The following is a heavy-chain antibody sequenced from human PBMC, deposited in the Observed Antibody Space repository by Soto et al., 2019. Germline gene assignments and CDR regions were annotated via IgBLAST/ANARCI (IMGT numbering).Heavy chain of an antibody. V-gene: IGHV3-30*18. D-gene: IGHD1-26*01. CDR1: GFTFSSYG. CDR3: AKDRYSGTYPTAFDY. Sequence: GGSLSLSCAGSGFTFSSYGIHWVRQAPGKGLEWVALISYDGGNEKYTESVKDRFTISRDDSHNVAYLQMSSLRTEDTAMYYCAKDRYSGTYPTAFDYWGQGSLVTVSS. J-gene: IGHJ4*02. CDR2: ISYDGGNE.